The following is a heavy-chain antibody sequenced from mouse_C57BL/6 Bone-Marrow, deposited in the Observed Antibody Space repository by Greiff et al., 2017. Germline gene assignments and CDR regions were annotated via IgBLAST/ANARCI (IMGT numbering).Heavy chain of an antibody. J-gene: IGHJ1*03. CDR2: IWTGGGT. CDR1: GFSLTSYA. CDR3: ARKDYGSSYYWYFDV. Sequence: VMLVESGPGLVAPSQSLSITCTVSGFSLTSYAISWVRQPPGKGLEWLGVIWTGGGTNYNSALKSRLSISKDNSKSQVFLKMNSLQTEDTARYYCARKDYGSSYYWYFDVWGTGTTVTVSS. V-gene: IGHV2-9-1*01. D-gene: IGHD1-1*01.